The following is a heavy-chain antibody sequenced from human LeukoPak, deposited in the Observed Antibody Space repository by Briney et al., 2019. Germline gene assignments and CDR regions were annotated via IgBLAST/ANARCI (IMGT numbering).Heavy chain of an antibody. CDR2: IYYSGST. CDR1: GGSISSYY. D-gene: IGHD5-24*01. J-gene: IGHJ4*02. CDR3: ARVGRRDGYSLALYYFDH. V-gene: IGHV4-59*01. Sequence: PSETLSLTCTVSGGSISSYYWSWIRQPPGKGLEWIGYIYYSGSTNYNPSLKSRVTISVDTSKNQFSLKLSSVTAADTAVYYCARVGRRDGYSLALYYFDHWGQGTLVTVSS.